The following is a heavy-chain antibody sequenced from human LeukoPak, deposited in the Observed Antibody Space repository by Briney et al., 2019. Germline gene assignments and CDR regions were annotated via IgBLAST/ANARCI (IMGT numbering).Heavy chain of an antibody. CDR1: GGSFSGYY. Sequence: PSETLSLTCAVYGGSFSGYYWSWIRQPPGKGLEWIGEINHSGSTNYNPSLRSRVTISVDTSKNQFSLKLSSVTAADTAVYYCARVRATGAQDYWGQGTLVTVSS. CDR2: INHSGST. CDR3: ARVRATGAQDY. J-gene: IGHJ4*02. D-gene: IGHD7-27*01. V-gene: IGHV4-34*01.